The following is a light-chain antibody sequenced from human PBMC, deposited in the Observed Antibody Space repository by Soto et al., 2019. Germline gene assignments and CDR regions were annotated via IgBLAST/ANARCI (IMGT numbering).Light chain of an antibody. J-gene: IGKJ1*01. CDR2: GAS. V-gene: IGKV3-15*01. CDR1: QSVNSN. Sequence: EILMTQSPATLSVSPGERAALSCRASQSVNSNLAWYPQKPGQAPRLLIYGASTRATGIPARFSGSGSGTEFTLTISSLQSEDFAVYHCQQYNNWPPGTFGQGTKVDIK. CDR3: QQYNNWPPGT.